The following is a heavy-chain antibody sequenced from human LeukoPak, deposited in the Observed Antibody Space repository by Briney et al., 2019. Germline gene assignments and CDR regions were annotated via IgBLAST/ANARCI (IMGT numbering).Heavy chain of an antibody. J-gene: IGHJ5*02. D-gene: IGHD2-8*01. CDR2: IYDSVST. V-gene: IGHV4-59*01. CDR1: GGPISSYY. CDR3: ARQVYVRYNWFDP. Sequence: SEPLSLPCSVSGGPISSYYWMWMRQPPAKGLEGIGYIYDSVSTNYSHSLKSRVTISVDTSKNQFSLKLSSVTAADTAVYYCARQVYVRYNWFDPWGQGTLVTVSS.